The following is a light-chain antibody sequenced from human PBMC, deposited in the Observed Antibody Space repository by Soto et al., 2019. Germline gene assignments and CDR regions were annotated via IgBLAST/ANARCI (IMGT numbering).Light chain of an antibody. Sequence: EIVFTQSPATLSLSPGERATLSCRASQSVSSYLAWYRQKPGQAPRLLIYDASNRATGIPARFSGSGSGTDFTLTISSLEPEDVAVYYCQQRISWPPLTFGGGTKVDIK. J-gene: IGKJ4*01. V-gene: IGKV3-11*01. CDR2: DAS. CDR3: QQRISWPPLT. CDR1: QSVSSY.